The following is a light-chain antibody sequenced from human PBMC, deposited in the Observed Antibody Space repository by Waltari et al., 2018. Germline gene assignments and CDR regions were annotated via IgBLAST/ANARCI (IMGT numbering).Light chain of an antibody. V-gene: IGLV2-14*03. Sequence: QSALTQPASVSGSPGQSIPISCPGTSSDVGTYDYVPWYQQHPGKVPKLMIYDVTKRPSGIANRFSGSKSGNTASLTISGLQAEDEADYYCSSYTTSSTVYVFGTGTKVTVL. CDR1: SSDVGTYDY. J-gene: IGLJ1*01. CDR2: DVT. CDR3: SSYTTSSTVYV.